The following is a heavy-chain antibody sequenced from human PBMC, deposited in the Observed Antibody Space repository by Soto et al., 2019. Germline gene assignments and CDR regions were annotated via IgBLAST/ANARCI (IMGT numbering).Heavy chain of an antibody. Sequence: SVKVSCKASGGTFSSYAISWVRQAPGQGLEWMGGIIPIFGTANYAQKFQGRVTITADEPTSTAYMELSSLRSEDTAVYYCARGTATVVTFRYWGQGTLVTVSS. D-gene: IGHD4-17*01. J-gene: IGHJ4*02. CDR1: GGTFSSYA. CDR3: ARGTATVVTFRY. CDR2: IIPIFGTA. V-gene: IGHV1-69*13.